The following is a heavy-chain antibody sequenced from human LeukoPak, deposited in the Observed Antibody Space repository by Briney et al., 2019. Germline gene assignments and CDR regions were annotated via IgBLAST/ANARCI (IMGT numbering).Heavy chain of an antibody. CDR1: RGSISTYY. CDR3: ARVGRAPVDL. J-gene: IGHJ5*02. CDR2: IYYDGSP. V-gene: IGHV4-59*01. Sequence: PSETLSLTCTVSRGSISTYYWSWIRKPPGKGMEWIGYIYYDGSPKYHPSLKSRVTISVDTSKNQFSLKLSSVAAADTAVYYCARVGRAPVDLWGQGTLVTVSS. D-gene: IGHD4/OR15-4a*01.